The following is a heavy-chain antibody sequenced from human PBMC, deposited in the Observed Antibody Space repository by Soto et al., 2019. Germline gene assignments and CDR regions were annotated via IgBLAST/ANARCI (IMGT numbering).Heavy chain of an antibody. CDR1: GFTFSSYA. Sequence: EVQLLESGGGLVQPGGSLRLSCAASGFTFSSYAMSWVRQAPGKGLEWVSAISGSGGSTYYADSVKGRFTISRDNSKNTLYLQMNSVRAEDTAVYYCAKARADCYHSSGYSDYWGQGTRVTVSS. CDR3: AKARADCYHSSGYSDY. J-gene: IGHJ4*02. CDR2: ISGSGGST. V-gene: IGHV3-23*01. D-gene: IGHD3-22*01.